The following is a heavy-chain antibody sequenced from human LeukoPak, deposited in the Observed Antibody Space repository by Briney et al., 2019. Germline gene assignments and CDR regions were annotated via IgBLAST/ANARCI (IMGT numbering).Heavy chain of an antibody. CDR3: ARWGYDILTGYYDTGSDDAFDI. D-gene: IGHD3-9*01. CDR1: GGSISSSSYY. CDR2: IYYSGST. J-gene: IGHJ3*02. Sequence: PSETLSLTCTVSGGSISSSSYYWGWIRQPPGKGLEWIGSIYYSGSTYYNPSLKSRVTISVDTSKNQFSLKLSSVTAADTAVYYCARWGYDILTGYYDTGSDDAFDIWGQGTMVTVSS. V-gene: IGHV4-39*07.